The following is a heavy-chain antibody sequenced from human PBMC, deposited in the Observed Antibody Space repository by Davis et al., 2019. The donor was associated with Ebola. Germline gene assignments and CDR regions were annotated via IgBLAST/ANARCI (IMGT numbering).Heavy chain of an antibody. J-gene: IGHJ4*02. Sequence: GESLKISCAASGFTFSDHYMDWVRQAPGKGLEWVSVISGRGSTIFYADSVKGRFTISRDNAKNMLYLQMDSLRVEDTAVYYCARYNSAYERADLDYWGQGTLVTVSS. CDR2: ISGRGSTI. CDR1: GFTFSDHY. V-gene: IGHV3-69-1*01. CDR3: ARYNSAYERADLDY. D-gene: IGHD5-12*01.